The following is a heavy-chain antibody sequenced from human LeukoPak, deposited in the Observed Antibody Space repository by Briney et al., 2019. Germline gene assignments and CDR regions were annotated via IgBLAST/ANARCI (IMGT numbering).Heavy chain of an antibody. D-gene: IGHD3-10*01. CDR1: GGSISGGSYY. CDR2: IYTSGST. CDR3: AREGYYGSGSYYIDY. J-gene: IGHJ4*02. V-gene: IGHV4-61*02. Sequence: PSQTLSLTCTVSGGSISGGSYYWSWIRQPAGKGLEWIGRIYTSGSTNYNPSLKSRVTISVDTSKNQFSLKLSSVTAADTAVYYCAREGYYGSGSYYIDYWGQGTLVTVSS.